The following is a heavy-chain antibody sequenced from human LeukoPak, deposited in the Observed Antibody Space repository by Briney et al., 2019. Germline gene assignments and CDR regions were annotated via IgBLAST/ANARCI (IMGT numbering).Heavy chain of an antibody. D-gene: IGHD2-2*01. Sequence: GGSLRLSCAASVVTFSSYAMSGVPQAPGKGLECVSAISCSGGSTYYADSVKGTFTISRDNTKNTLYMQMNSLRAEDTAVYYCAKDPFDCSSTSCYGFDYWGQGTLVTVSS. V-gene: IGHV3-23*01. CDR2: ISCSGGST. J-gene: IGHJ4*02. CDR3: AKDPFDCSSTSCYGFDY. CDR1: VVTFSSYA.